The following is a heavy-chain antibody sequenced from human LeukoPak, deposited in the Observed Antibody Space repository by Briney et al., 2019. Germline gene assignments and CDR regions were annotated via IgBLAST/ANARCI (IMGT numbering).Heavy chain of an antibody. CDR2: IKQDGSDK. Sequence: GGSLRLSCAASGFTFSYYWMNWVRQAPGRRLEWVASIKQDGSDKYYVDSVKGRFTISRDNAKNSLHLQMNGLRVEDTAVYYCARGSGSYGGAFDYWGQGTLVTVSS. J-gene: IGHJ4*02. CDR3: ARGSGSYGGAFDY. V-gene: IGHV3-7*01. CDR1: GFTFSYYW. D-gene: IGHD1-26*01.